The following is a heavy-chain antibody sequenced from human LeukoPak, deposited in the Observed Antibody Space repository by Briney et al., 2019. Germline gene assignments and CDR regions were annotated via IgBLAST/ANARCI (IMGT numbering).Heavy chain of an antibody. CDR3: AKYSSSYYFDY. V-gene: IGHV4-59*11. Sequence: SQTLSLTCTVSGGSISGHYWGWIRQPPGEGLEWIGYIFSSGSTDYNPSLKSRVTISLDTSRNQFSLKLSSVTAADTAVYYCAKYSSSYYFDYWGQGTLVTVSS. D-gene: IGHD6-6*01. CDR1: GGSISGHY. J-gene: IGHJ4*02. CDR2: IFSSGST.